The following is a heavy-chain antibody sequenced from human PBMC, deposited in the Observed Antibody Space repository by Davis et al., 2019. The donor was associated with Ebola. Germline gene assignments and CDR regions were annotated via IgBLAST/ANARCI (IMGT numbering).Heavy chain of an antibody. J-gene: IGHJ4*02. CDR3: ASGPYGDYFDY. Sequence: GGSLRLSCAASGFTFSSYSMNWVRQAPGKGLEWVSVIYSGGSTYYADSVKGRFTISRDNSKNTLYLQMNSLRAEDTAVYYCASGPYGDYFDYWGQGTLVTVSS. D-gene: IGHD4-17*01. CDR2: IYSGGST. CDR1: GFTFSSYS. V-gene: IGHV3-66*01.